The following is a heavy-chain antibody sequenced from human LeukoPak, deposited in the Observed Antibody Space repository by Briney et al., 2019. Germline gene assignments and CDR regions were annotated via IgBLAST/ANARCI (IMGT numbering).Heavy chain of an antibody. CDR3: ARRDISSGWSFDY. V-gene: IGHV4-4*07. Sequence: SETLSLTCSVSGGSISIYHWSWIRQPAGKGLEWIGQIHTSGSTNYNPPLKSRVTMSIDTPENQLSLTIRSVTAADTAVYYCARRDISSGWSFDYWGQGTLVTVSS. D-gene: IGHD6-19*01. CDR2: IHTSGST. J-gene: IGHJ4*02. CDR1: GGSISIYH.